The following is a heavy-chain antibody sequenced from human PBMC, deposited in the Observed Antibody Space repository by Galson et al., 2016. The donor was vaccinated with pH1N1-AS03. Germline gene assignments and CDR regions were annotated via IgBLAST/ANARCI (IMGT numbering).Heavy chain of an antibody. D-gene: IGHD3-10*01. Sequence: SLRLSCAASGFTFGGYWMHWVRQGPGKGLEGVSHIHTDGSRTTYADSVRGRFTISRDNAKNTLYLQMSSLRAEDTAVYYCARVYYYGSAGSYSLDYWGQGTLVTVSS. V-gene: IGHV3-74*01. CDR2: IHTDGSRT. CDR3: ARVYYYGSAGSYSLDY. J-gene: IGHJ4*02. CDR1: GFTFGGYW.